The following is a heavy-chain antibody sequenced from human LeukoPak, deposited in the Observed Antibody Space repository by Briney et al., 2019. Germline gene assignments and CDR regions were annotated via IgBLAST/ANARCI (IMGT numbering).Heavy chain of an antibody. D-gene: IGHD3-22*01. J-gene: IGHJ4*02. V-gene: IGHV3-53*01. Sequence: GGSLRLSCAASGFTFSSNYMSWVRQAPGKGLEWVSVIYSGGSTYYADSVKGRFTISRDNSKNTLYLQMNSLRAEDTAVYYCAKEHYDSSGYYSYWGQGTLVTVSS. CDR2: IYSGGST. CDR3: AKEHYDSSGYYSY. CDR1: GFTFSSNY.